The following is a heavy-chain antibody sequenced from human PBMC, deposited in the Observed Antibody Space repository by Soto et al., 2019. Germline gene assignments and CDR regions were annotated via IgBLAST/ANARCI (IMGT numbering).Heavy chain of an antibody. CDR3: ARDVGYCSSTSCYPTGY. CDR2: ISPYNGNT. J-gene: IGHJ4*02. V-gene: IGHV1-18*01. CDR1: GYTFTSYG. D-gene: IGHD2-2*01. Sequence: QVQLVQSGAEVKKPGASVKVSCKASGYTFTSYGISWVRQAPGQGLEWMGWISPYNGNTNYAQNLQGRVTMTTDTSTSTAYMELRSLRSDDTAVYYCARDVGYCSSTSCYPTGYWGQGTLVTVSS.